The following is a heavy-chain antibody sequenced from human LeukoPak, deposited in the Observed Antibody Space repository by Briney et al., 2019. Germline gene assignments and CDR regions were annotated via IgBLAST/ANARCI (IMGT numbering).Heavy chain of an antibody. CDR2: SHYSGST. J-gene: IGHJ4*02. CDR3: ARSMSGTRSKFDY. D-gene: IGHD1/OR15-1a*01. V-gene: IGHV4-59*08. CDR1: DGSISSYY. Sequence: PSETLSLTCTVPDGSISSYYWSWIRQPPGKGLEWIGYSHYSGSTNYNPSLKSRVTISVDTSKNQSSLKLNSVTAADTAVYYCARSMSGTRSKFDYWGQGTLVTVSS.